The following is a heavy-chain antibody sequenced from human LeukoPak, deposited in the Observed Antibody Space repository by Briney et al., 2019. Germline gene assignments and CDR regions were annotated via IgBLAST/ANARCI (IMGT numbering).Heavy chain of an antibody. V-gene: IGHV4-4*07. D-gene: IGHD3-22*01. Sequence: SETLSLTCSVSGASISTNYWSWIRQPAGKGLEWIGRIYNSGNTNYSPSLESRVTMSADTSKNHLSLGLTSVTAADTAVYYCARGSFDSSGYYVFDYWGQGRLVTVSS. CDR2: IYNSGNT. CDR1: GASISTNY. CDR3: ARGSFDSSGYYVFDY. J-gene: IGHJ4*02.